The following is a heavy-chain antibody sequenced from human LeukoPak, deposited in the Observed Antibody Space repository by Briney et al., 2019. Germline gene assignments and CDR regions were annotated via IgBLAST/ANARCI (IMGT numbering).Heavy chain of an antibody. D-gene: IGHD5-18*01. CDR3: ARSGRYSYGHGSYYGMDV. J-gene: IGHJ6*02. CDR1: GYTFTGYY. V-gene: IGHV1-2*02. Sequence: ASVKVSCKASGYTFTGYYMHWVRQAPGQGLEWMGWINPNSGGTNYAQKFQGRVTMTRDTSVSTAYMELSRLRSVDTAVYYCARSGRYSYGHGSYYGMDVWGQGTTVTVSS. CDR2: INPNSGGT.